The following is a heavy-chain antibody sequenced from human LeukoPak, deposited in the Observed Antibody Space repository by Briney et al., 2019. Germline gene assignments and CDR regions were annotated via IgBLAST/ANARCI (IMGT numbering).Heavy chain of an antibody. CDR3: AKAYRLWSFDY. D-gene: IGHD3-10*01. V-gene: IGHV3-30*02. CDR2: IRYDVSNK. Sequence: PGGTLRLSCAASGFTFSSYGMHWVRQAPGKGLEWVAFIRYDVSNKYYADSVKGRFTISRDNSKNTLYLQMNSLRAEDTAVYYCAKAYRLWSFDYWGQGTLVTVSS. J-gene: IGHJ4*02. CDR1: GFTFSSYG.